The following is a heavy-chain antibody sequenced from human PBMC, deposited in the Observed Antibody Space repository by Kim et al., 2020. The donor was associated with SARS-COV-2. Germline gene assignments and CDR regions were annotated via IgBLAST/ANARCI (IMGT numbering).Heavy chain of an antibody. CDR2: IYPGDSDT. Sequence: GESLKISCKGSGYSFTSYWIGWVCQMPGKGLEWMGIIYPGDSDTRYSPSFQGQVTISADKSISTAYLQWSSLKASDTAMYYCARPSRGYSSGWYGGYYFDYWGQGTLVTVSS. CDR1: GYSFTSYW. V-gene: IGHV5-51*01. D-gene: IGHD6-19*01. CDR3: ARPSRGYSSGWYGGYYFDY. J-gene: IGHJ4*02.